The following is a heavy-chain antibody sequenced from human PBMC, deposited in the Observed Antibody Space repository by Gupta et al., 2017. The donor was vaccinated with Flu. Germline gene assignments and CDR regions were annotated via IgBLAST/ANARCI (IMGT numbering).Heavy chain of an antibody. V-gene: IGHV3-13*04. CDR3: AREGQKDYDSSGFNSGYFDL. J-gene: IGHJ2*01. D-gene: IGHD3-22*01. Sequence: EVQLVESGGGLVQPGGSLRLSCAASGFTFSSYDMHWVRQATGKGLEWVSAIGTAGDTYYPGSVKGRFTISRENAKNSLYLQMNSLRAGDTAVYYCAREGQKDYDSSGFNSGYFDLWGRGTLVTVSS. CDR1: GFTFSSYD. CDR2: IGTAGDT.